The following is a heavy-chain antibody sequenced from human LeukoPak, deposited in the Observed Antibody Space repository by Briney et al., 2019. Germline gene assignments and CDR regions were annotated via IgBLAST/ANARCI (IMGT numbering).Heavy chain of an antibody. CDR1: GFTFSSYA. V-gene: IGHV3-23*01. CDR2: VSGSGGST. D-gene: IGHD2-15*01. Sequence: GGSLRLSCAASGFTFSSYAMIWVRQAPGKGLEWVSGVSGSGGSTYYADSVKGRFTISRDNSENTLYLQMNSLRPEDTAMYYCAILAGAFDIWGQGTMVTVSS. J-gene: IGHJ3*02. CDR3: AILAGAFDI.